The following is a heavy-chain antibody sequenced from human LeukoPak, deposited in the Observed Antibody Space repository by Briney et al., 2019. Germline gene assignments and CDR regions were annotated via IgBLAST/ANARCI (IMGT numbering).Heavy chain of an antibody. J-gene: IGHJ6*03. D-gene: IGHD2-2*02. CDR2: IKQDGSEK. CDR3: ARGVVPAAISYYYYYYMDV. CDR1: GFTFSSYW. V-gene: IGHV3-7*01. Sequence: GGSLRLSCAASGFTFSSYWMSWVRQAPGKGLEWVANIKQDGSEKYYVDSVKGRFTISRDNAKNSLYLQMNSLRAEDTAVYYCARGVVPAAISYYYYYYMDVWGKGTTVTVSS.